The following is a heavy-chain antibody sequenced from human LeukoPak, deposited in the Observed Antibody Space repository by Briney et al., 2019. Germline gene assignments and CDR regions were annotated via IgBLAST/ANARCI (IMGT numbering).Heavy chain of an antibody. Sequence: GGSLRLSCAASGFTFSSYAMSWVRQARGKGLEWVSAISGSGGSTYYADSVKGRFTISGDNSKNTLYLQMNSLRAEDTAVYYCAKDGSGYGSGSYGEFDYWGQGTLVTVSS. CDR3: AKDGSGYGSGSYGEFDY. D-gene: IGHD3-10*01. CDR1: GFTFSSYA. CDR2: ISGSGGST. V-gene: IGHV3-23*01. J-gene: IGHJ4*02.